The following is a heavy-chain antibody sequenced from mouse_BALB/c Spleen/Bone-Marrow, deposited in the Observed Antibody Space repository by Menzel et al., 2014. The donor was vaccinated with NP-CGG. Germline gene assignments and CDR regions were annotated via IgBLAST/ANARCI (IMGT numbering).Heavy chain of an antibody. CDR3: ARHPRGSTMFHYSMDY. Sequence: EVMLVESGGGLVKPGGSLKLSCAASGFAFSYYDMSWVRQTPEKRLEWVAYVSSGGHSTYFPDTVKGRFTISRDNAKNTLYLQMSSLKSEDTAMYYCARHPRGSTMFHYSMDYWGQGTSVTVSS. J-gene: IGHJ4*01. CDR2: VSSGGHST. V-gene: IGHV5-12-1*01. CDR1: GFAFSYYD. D-gene: IGHD2-1*01.